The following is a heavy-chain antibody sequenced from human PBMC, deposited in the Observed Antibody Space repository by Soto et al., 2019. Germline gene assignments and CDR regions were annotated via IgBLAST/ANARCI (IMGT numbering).Heavy chain of an antibody. J-gene: IGHJ5*02. CDR3: ARPEIPTRSSDYDYPFDL. CDR1: GYTLTELS. D-gene: IGHD3-22*01. Sequence: EASVKVSCKVSGYTLTELSMHWVRQAPGKGLEWMGGFDPEDGETIYAQKFQGRVTMTEDTSTDTAYMELSSLRSEDTAIYYCARPEIPTRSSDYDYPFDLWGQGTLVTVSS. CDR2: FDPEDGET. V-gene: IGHV1-24*01.